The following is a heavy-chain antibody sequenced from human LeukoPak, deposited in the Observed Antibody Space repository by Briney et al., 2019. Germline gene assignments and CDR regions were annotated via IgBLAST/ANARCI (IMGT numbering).Heavy chain of an antibody. V-gene: IGHV3-30*03. CDR1: GFTFNNYG. D-gene: IGHD4-17*01. CDR2: ISYHGSNK. Sequence: GRSLRLSCAASGFTFNNYGMHWVRQAPGKGLEWVAFISYHGSNKNYADSVKGRFTISRDNAKNSLYLQMNSLRAEDTAVYYCARVHLNTVTTRHFDYWGQGTLVTVSS. J-gene: IGHJ4*02. CDR3: ARVHLNTVTTRHFDY.